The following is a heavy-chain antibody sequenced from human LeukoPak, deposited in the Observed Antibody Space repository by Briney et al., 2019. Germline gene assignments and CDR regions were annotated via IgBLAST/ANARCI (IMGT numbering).Heavy chain of an antibody. V-gene: IGHV4-34*01. Sequence: SETLSLTCAVYGGSFSAYYWSWVRQSPGKGLEWIGEIYHTGSTNYNPSLKSRVTISVDTSKNQFSLKLNSVTAADTAVYYCARDRGSQPFIDYWGQGTLVTVSS. CDR2: IYHTGST. D-gene: IGHD1-26*01. J-gene: IGHJ4*02. CDR1: GGSFSAYY. CDR3: ARDRGSQPFIDY.